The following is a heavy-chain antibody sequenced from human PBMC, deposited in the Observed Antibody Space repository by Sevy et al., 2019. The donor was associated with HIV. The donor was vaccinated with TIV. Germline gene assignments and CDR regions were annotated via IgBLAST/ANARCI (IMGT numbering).Heavy chain of an antibody. J-gene: IGHJ2*01. CDR1: GFTFSNYY. CDR3: ASEGDLRYFDL. D-gene: IGHD3-10*01. Sequence: GGSLRLSCAASGFTFSNYYMTWIHQTPGKGLEWLSYISSGGDTIFYADSVKGRFTISRDNIKNSLYLQMNTLRAEDTALYYCASEGDLRYFDLWGRGTLVTVSS. V-gene: IGHV3-11*01. CDR2: ISSGGDTI.